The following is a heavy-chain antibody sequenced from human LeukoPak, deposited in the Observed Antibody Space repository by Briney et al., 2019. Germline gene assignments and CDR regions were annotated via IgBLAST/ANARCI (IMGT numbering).Heavy chain of an antibody. J-gene: IGHJ6*02. V-gene: IGHV3-21*01. CDR3: ARHGDGFYYGMDV. CDR2: ISSSGANI. D-gene: IGHD4-17*01. Sequence: GGALRLSCAASGFTFSTYSMNWFRQAPGEGLEWVSSISSSGANIFYTDSVKGRFTISRDNAKNSLYLQMNSLRAEDTAVYYCARHGDGFYYGMDVWGQGTTVTVSS. CDR1: GFTFSTYS.